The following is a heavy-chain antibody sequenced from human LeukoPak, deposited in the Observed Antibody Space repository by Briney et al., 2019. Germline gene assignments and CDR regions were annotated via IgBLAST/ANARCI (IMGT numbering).Heavy chain of an antibody. J-gene: IGHJ3*02. CDR2: ISYDGSNK. D-gene: IGHD3-9*01. V-gene: IGHV3-30*18. CDR1: GFTFRNYG. CDR3: AKVRYFGPSAFDI. Sequence: GGSLRLSCAASGFTFRNYGMHWVRQAPGKGLDWVAVISYDGSNKYYADSVKGRFTISRDNSKNTLYLQMNSLRAEDTAVYYCAKVRYFGPSAFDIWGQGTMVSVSS.